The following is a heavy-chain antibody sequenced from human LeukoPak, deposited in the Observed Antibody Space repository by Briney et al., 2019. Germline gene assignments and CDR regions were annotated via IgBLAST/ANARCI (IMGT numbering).Heavy chain of an antibody. CDR2: ISTSGSNK. J-gene: IGHJ4*02. CDR3: AGKGGVVSWDFDY. D-gene: IGHD2-21*01. CDR1: GFTFSRFE. V-gene: IGHV3-48*03. Sequence: GGSLRLSCAASGFTFSRFEMNWVRQAPGKGLEWVSYISTSGSNKYYADSVRGRFTISRDDAKNSLYLQMNRRRAEDTAVYYCAGKGGVVSWDFDYWGQGTLVTVSS.